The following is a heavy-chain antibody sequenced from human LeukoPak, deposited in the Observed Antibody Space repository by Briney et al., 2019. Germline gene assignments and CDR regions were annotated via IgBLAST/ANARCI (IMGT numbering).Heavy chain of an antibody. J-gene: IGHJ3*02. D-gene: IGHD5-12*01. V-gene: IGHV1-2*02. CDR3: VRDGYSGGAFDI. CDR1: GYTFTGHY. CDR2: IYPKSGGT. Sequence: VKVSCKASGYTFTGHYMHWVRQAPGQGLEWMGWIYPKSGGTSYAQKFQTRVTMTRDTSITTAFMELNILKSDDTAVYYCVRDGYSGGAFDIWGQGTMVTVSS.